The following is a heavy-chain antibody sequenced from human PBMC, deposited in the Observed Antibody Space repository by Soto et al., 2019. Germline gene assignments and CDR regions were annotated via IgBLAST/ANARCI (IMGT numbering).Heavy chain of an antibody. V-gene: IGHV1-69*02. CDR1: GGTFSSYT. CDR2: IIPILGIA. Sequence: QVQLVQSGAEVKKPGSSVKVSCKASGGTFSSYTISWVRQAPGQGLEWMGRIIPILGIANYAQKFQGRVTITADKSTSTAYMELSSLRSEDTAVYYCARLDVEMATTFDYWGQGTLVTVSS. CDR3: ARLDVEMATTFDY. J-gene: IGHJ4*02. D-gene: IGHD1-1*01.